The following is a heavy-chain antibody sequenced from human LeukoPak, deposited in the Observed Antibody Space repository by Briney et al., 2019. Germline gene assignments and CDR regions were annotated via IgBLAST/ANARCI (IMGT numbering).Heavy chain of an antibody. D-gene: IGHD3-3*01. J-gene: IGHJ4*02. CDR1: GGSISSYY. CDR3: ARGGLRYYDSYYFDY. V-gene: IGHV4-4*07. CDR2: IYTSGST. Sequence: SETLSLTCTVSGGSISSYYWSWIRQPAGKGLEWIGRIYTSGSTNYDPSLKSRVTISVDTSKNQFSLKLSSVTAADTAVYYCARGGLRYYDSYYFDYWGQGTLVTVSS.